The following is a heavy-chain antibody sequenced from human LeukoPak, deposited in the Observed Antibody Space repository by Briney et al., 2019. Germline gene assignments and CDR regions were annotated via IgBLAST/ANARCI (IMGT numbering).Heavy chain of an antibody. Sequence: GGSLRLSCAASGFTVSSNYMSWVRQAPGKGLEWVSVIYSGGSTYYADSVKGRFTISRDDSKNTVYLQMNSLRAEDTAAYYCTRVSGSYDASDIWGQGTMVIVSS. J-gene: IGHJ3*02. CDR2: IYSGGST. CDR3: TRVSGSYDASDI. D-gene: IGHD3-10*01. CDR1: GFTVSSNY. V-gene: IGHV3-53*01.